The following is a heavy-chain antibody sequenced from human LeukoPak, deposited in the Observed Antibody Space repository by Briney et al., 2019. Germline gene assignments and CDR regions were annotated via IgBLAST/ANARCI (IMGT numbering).Heavy chain of an antibody. CDR1: GGSFSGYY. V-gene: IGHV4-34*01. J-gene: IGHJ4*02. Sequence: PSETLSLTCAVYGGSFSGYYWSWIRQPPGKGLEWIGVINHSGSTNYNPSLKSRVTISVDTSKNQFSLKLSSVTAADTAVYYCARGPGSGSPFDYWGQGTLVTVSS. CDR3: ARGPGSGSPFDY. CDR2: INHSGST. D-gene: IGHD1-26*01.